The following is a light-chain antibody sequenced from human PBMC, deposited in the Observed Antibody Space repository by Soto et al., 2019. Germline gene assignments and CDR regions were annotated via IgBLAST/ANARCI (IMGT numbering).Light chain of an antibody. Sequence: QSVLTQPASVSGSPGQSITISCTGTSSDVGSYNLVSWYQQHPGKAPKLMIYEGSKRPSGVSNRLSGSKSGNTASLTISGLQAEDEADYYCCSYAGSSTLYVVFGGGTKLTVL. CDR2: EGS. CDR1: SSDVGSYNL. CDR3: CSYAGSSTLYVV. V-gene: IGLV2-23*01. J-gene: IGLJ2*01.